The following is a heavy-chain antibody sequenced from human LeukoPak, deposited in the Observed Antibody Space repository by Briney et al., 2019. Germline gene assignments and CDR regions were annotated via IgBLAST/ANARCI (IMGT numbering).Heavy chain of an antibody. Sequence: GRSLRLSCAASGFTFSNYAMHWVRQAPGKGLEWVSYISSSGSDKYYPDSVKGRFTISRDNAKNSLYLQMNSLRAEDTAVYYCARRTSGAFAIWGQGTKVTVSS. J-gene: IGHJ3*02. CDR1: GFTFSNYA. CDR2: ISSSGSDK. CDR3: ARRTSGAFAI. V-gene: IGHV3-48*03.